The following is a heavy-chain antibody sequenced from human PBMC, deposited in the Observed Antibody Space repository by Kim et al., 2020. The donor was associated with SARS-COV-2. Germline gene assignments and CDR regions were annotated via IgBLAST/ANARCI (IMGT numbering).Heavy chain of an antibody. J-gene: IGHJ4*02. D-gene: IGHD1-1*01. Sequence: YAQKLQGRVTMTRDTSISTAYMELSRLRSDDTAVYYCARDLNWRERPFDYWCQGTLVTVSS. V-gene: IGHV1-2*02. CDR3: ARDLNWRERPFDY.